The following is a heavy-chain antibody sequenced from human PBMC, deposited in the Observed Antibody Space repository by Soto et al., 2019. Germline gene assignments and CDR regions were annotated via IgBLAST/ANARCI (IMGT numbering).Heavy chain of an antibody. CDR3: GGEGGHFDGSFGPEY. D-gene: IGHD3-16*01. CDR1: GGSFTGYS. CDR2: IIPIFGKG. J-gene: IGHJ4*02. Sequence: QVQLVQSGAEVKKPGSSVKVSCKTSGGSFTGYSFSWVRQAPGQGLEWMGGIIPIFGKGNYAQKFQGRVTITADESSSTAYMELSSLRYDDTAVYYCGGEGGHFDGSFGPEYRGQGTLVTVSS. V-gene: IGHV1-69*01.